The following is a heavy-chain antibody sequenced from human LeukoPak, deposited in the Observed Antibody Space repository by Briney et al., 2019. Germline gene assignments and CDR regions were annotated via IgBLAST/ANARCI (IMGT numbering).Heavy chain of an antibody. D-gene: IGHD6-19*01. CDR1: GGSISSYY. CDR2: IYTSGST. J-gene: IGHJ2*01. Sequence: SETLSLTCTVSGGSISSYYWSWIRQPAGKGLEWIGRIYTSGSTNYNPSLKSRVTISVDTSENQFSLKLSSVTATDTAVYYCARAEVTAGTKYFDLWGRGTLVTVSS. V-gene: IGHV4-4*07. CDR3: ARAEVTAGTKYFDL.